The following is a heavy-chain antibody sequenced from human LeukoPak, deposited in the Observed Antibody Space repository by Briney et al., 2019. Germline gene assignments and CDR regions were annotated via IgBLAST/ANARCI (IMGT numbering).Heavy chain of an antibody. CDR2: IYTTGST. V-gene: IGHV4-61*02. CDR1: GGSISSGSYY. J-gene: IGHJ4*02. CDR3: ARALLLYYYDSGGYYAD. Sequence: PSETLSLTCTVSGGSISSGSYYWSWIRQPAGKGLEWIGRIYTTGSTNYNPSLESRVSISVDAAKNQFSLKLSSVTAADTAVYYCARALLLYYYDSGGYYADWGQGTLVTVSS. D-gene: IGHD3-22*01.